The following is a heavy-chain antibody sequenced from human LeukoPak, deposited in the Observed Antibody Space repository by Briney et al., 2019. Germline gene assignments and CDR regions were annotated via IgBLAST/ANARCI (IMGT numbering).Heavy chain of an antibody. V-gene: IGHV4-59*12. D-gene: IGHD3-9*01. CDR1: GGSISSYY. CDR2: IYYSGNTKNNIYYSGST. Sequence: PSETLSLTCTVSGGSISSYYWNWIRQPPGKGLEWIGYIYYSGNTKNNIYYSGSTKYNPSLQSRVTISVDTSKNHFSLKLSSVTAADTAVYYCARGYGYYDILTGYYPPYYYYGMDVWGQGTTVTVSS. CDR3: ARGYGYYDILTGYYPPYYYYGMDV. J-gene: IGHJ6*02.